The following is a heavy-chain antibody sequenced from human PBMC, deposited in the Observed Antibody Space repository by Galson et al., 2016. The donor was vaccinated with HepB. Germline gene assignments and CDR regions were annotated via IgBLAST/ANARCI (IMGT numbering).Heavy chain of an antibody. D-gene: IGHD1-26*01. Sequence: SLRLSCAASGFTFSEYYMTWIRQAPGKGLEWVSHITRSGNATYIADSVKGRFAIFRDNAENSVYLQMNSLRADDTAVYYCARMWEGDMDVWGQGTTVTVSS. V-gene: IGHV3-11*01. CDR2: ITRSGNAT. J-gene: IGHJ6*02. CDR1: GFTFSEYY. CDR3: ARMWEGDMDV.